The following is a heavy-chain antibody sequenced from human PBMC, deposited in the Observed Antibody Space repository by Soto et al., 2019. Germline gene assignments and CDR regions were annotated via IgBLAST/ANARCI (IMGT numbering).Heavy chain of an antibody. Sequence: ASVKVSCKASGYTFTSYAMHWVRQAPGQRLEWMGWINAGNGNTKYSQKFQGRVTITRDTSASTAYMELSSLRSEDTAVYYCARDGGSGWGYNWFDPWGQGTLVTVSS. CDR1: GYTFTSYA. CDR3: ARDGGSGWGYNWFDP. D-gene: IGHD6-19*01. J-gene: IGHJ5*02. V-gene: IGHV1-3*01. CDR2: INAGNGNT.